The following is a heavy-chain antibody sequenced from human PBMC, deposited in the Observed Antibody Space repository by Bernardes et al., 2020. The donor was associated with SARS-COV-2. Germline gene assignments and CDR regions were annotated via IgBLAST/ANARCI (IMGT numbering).Heavy chain of an antibody. Sequence: ASVKVSCKASGYTFASYYMHWVRQAPGQGLEWVGWINPNTGDTHYAQKFQGRVTMTRDTSISTVYMELSSLRSDDTAVYYCARDLTGLADYWDQGALVTVSA. CDR1: GYTFASYY. V-gene: IGHV1-2*02. CDR3: ARDLTGLADY. D-gene: IGHD7-27*01. J-gene: IGHJ4*02. CDR2: INPNTGDT.